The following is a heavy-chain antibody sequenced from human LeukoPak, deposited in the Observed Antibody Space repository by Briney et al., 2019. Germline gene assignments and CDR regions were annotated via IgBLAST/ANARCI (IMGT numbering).Heavy chain of an antibody. CDR1: GVSVSVRNYY. J-gene: IGHJ5*02. V-gene: IGHV4-61*01. CDR3: ARDLYGSGNFLPESP. Sequence: SETLSLTCTVSGVSVSVRNYYWSWIRQPPGKGLEWIGYSYYSGSTMYNPSPSSRVTISVDTSKNQFSLRLSSVTAADTAVYYCARDLYGSGNFLPESPWGQGTLVTVSS. CDR2: SYYSGST. D-gene: IGHD3-10*01.